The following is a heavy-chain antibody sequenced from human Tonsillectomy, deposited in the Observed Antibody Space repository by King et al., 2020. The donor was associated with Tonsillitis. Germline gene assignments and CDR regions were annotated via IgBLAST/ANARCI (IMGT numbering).Heavy chain of an antibody. CDR3: AREGYGSGRVTFDY. D-gene: IGHD3-10*01. V-gene: IGHV4-34*01. J-gene: IGHJ4*02. CDR2: INHSGRT. Sequence: VQLQQWGAGLLKPSETLSLTCAVYGGSFSGYYWSWIRQPPGKGLEWIGEINHSGRTNYNPSLKSRVTISVDTSKNQFSLKLSSVTAADTAVYYCAREGYGSGRVTFDYWGQGTLVTVSS. CDR1: GGSFSGYY.